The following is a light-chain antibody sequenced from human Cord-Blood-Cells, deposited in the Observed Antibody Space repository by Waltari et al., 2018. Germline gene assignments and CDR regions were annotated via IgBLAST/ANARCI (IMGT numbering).Light chain of an antibody. CDR3: QQYGSSPPWT. V-gene: IGKV3-20*01. CDR1: QSVSSSY. J-gene: IGKJ1*01. CDR2: GAS. Sequence: EIVLTQSPGTLSLSPGERATLSCRANQSVSSSYLAWYQQKPGQAPRLLIYGASSRATGIPDRFSGSGSGTDFTLTISRLKPEDFAVYYCQQYGSSPPWTFGQGTKVEIK.